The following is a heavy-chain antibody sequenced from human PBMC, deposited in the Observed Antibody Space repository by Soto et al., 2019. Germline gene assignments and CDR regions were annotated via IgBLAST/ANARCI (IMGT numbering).Heavy chain of an antibody. D-gene: IGHD1-26*01. CDR3: ARGFPHHVGHDAFDI. CDR2: MNPNSGNT. J-gene: IGHJ3*02. CDR1: GYTFTSYD. V-gene: IGHV1-8*01. Sequence: AASVKVSCKASGYTFTSYDINWVRQATGQGLEWMGWMNPNSGNTGYAQKFQGRVTMTRNTSISTAYMELSSLRPEDTAVYYCARGFPHHVGHDAFDIWGQGTMVTVSS.